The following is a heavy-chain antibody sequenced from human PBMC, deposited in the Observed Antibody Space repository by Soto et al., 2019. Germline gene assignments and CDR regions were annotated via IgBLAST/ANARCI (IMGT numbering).Heavy chain of an antibody. J-gene: IGHJ4*02. CDR2: ISGSGGST. V-gene: IGHV3-23*01. Sequence: EVQLLESGGGLVQPGGSLRLSCAASGFTFSSYAMSWVRQDPGKGLEWVSAISGSGGSTYYADSVKGRFTISRDNSKNTLYLQMNSLRAEDTAVYYCAKGPQWLLRGSLDYWGQGTLVTVSS. CDR1: GFTFSSYA. CDR3: AKGPQWLLRGSLDY. D-gene: IGHD3-22*01.